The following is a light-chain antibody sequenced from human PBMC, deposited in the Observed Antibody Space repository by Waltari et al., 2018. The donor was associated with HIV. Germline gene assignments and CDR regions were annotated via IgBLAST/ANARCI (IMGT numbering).Light chain of an antibody. V-gene: IGLV1-44*01. CDR1: GSNIGSNA. Sequence: QSVLTQPPSASGTPGQRISISCSGGGSNIGSNALNWYQQLPGTAPKLLIYSNDHRPSGVPERFSGSKFGTSASLAISGLQSDDEADYYCAAWDDRLYGYVFGTGTKVTVL. CDR2: SND. J-gene: IGLJ1*01. CDR3: AAWDDRLYGYV.